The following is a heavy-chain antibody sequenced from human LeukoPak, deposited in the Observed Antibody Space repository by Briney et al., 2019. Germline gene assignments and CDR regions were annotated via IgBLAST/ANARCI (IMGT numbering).Heavy chain of an antibody. CDR2: IWYDGSNK. CDR3: ARGRGAARPPSIFDY. J-gene: IGHJ4*02. Sequence: GGSLRLSCAASGFTFSSYGMHWVRQAPGKGLEWVAVIWYDGSNKYYADSVKGRFTISRDNSMNTLYLQMNSLRAEDTAVYYCARGRGAARPPSIFDYWGQGTLVTVSS. D-gene: IGHD6-6*01. V-gene: IGHV3-33*01. CDR1: GFTFSSYG.